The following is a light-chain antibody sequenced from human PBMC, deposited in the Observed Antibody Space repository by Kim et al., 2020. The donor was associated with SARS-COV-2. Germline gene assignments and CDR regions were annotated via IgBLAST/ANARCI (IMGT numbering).Light chain of an antibody. Sequence: SPGERATLSCRASPSVRSALAWYQQKPGQTPRLLIYDASTRATGTPARFSGSGSGTEFTLTISSLQSDDSAVYYCQQYKNWPPITFGQGTRLEIK. CDR1: PSVRSA. CDR3: QQYKNWPPIT. J-gene: IGKJ5*01. V-gene: IGKV3-15*01. CDR2: DAS.